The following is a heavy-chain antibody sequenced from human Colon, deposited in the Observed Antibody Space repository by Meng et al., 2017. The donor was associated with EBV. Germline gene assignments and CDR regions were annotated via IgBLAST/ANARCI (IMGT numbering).Heavy chain of an antibody. J-gene: IGHJ4*02. Sequence: QVRLQVSVPGLVKPSQTLSLTCTVSGGSINSGDYYWNWIRQPPGKGLEWIGYIYYSGHTYYNPSLKSRVTISIDTSKNQFSLRLSSVTAADTAVYYCTTLYGDSISGGQGTLVTVSS. CDR2: IYYSGHT. CDR3: TTLYGDSIS. CDR1: GGSINSGDYY. V-gene: IGHV4-30-4*03. D-gene: IGHD4-17*01.